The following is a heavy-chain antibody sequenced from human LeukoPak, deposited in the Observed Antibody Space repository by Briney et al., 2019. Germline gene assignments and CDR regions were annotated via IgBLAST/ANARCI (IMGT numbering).Heavy chain of an antibody. CDR1: GFTFINAW. CDR3: ARACSGGSCYWNYYYYMDV. J-gene: IGHJ6*03. D-gene: IGHD2-15*01. Sequence: GGSLRLSCAASGFTFINAWMAWVRQAPGKGLEWVGRIKAKAHGGTIEYAAPVRGRFTISRDNAKNTLYLQMNSLRAEDTAVYYCARACSGGSCYWNYYYYMDVWGKGTTVTVSS. CDR2: IKAKAHGGTI. V-gene: IGHV3-15*05.